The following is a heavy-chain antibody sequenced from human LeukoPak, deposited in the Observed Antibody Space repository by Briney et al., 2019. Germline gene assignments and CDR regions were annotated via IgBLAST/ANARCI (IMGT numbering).Heavy chain of an antibody. CDR3: ARDAYCSSTSCYVDGFDP. J-gene: IGHJ5*02. CDR1: GGSISSSNW. Sequence: PSGTLSLTCAVSGGSISSSNWWSWVRQPPGKGLEWIGEIYHSGSTNYNPSLKSRVTMSVDTSKNQFSLKLSSVTAADTAVYYCARDAYCSSTSCYVDGFDPWGQGTLVTVSS. D-gene: IGHD2-2*01. CDR2: IYHSGST. V-gene: IGHV4-4*02.